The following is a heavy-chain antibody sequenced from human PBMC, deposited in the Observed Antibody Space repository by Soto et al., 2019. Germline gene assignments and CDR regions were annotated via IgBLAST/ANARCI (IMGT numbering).Heavy chain of an antibody. J-gene: IGHJ4*02. D-gene: IGHD2-2*02. CDR3: ARAGGEGYCSSTSCYSLELLFAYY. V-gene: IGHV1-18*04. CDR2: ISAYNGNT. Sequence: QVQLVQSGAEVKKPGASVKVSCKASGYTFTSYGISWVRQAPGQGLEWMGWISAYNGNTNYAQKLQGRVTMTTETSTSTAYMELRSLRSDDTAVYYCARAGGEGYCSSTSCYSLELLFAYYWGQGTLVTVSS. CDR1: GYTFTSYG.